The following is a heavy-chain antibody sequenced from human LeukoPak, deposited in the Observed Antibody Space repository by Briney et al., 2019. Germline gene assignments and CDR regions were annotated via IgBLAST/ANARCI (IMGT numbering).Heavy chain of an antibody. CDR2: IYYSGST. CDR1: GGSISSYY. Sequence: PSETLSLTCTVSGGSISSYYWSWIRQPPGKGLEWIGHIYYSGSTNYNPSLKSRVTISVDTSKNQFSLKLSSVTAADTAVYYCARHITVAVAGTRGLNWFDPWGQGALVTVSS. J-gene: IGHJ5*02. CDR3: ARHITVAVAGTRGLNWFDP. V-gene: IGHV4-59*08. D-gene: IGHD6-19*01.